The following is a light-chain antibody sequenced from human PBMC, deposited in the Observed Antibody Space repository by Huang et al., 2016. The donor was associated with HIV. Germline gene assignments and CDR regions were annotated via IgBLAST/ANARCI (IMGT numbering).Light chain of an antibody. V-gene: IGKV1-33*01. CDR2: DAS. Sequence: DIQMTQSPSSLSASVGDRVTITCQASQDISKYLNWYQQKQGKAPKLLIYDASNLETGVPSRFSGSGSGTHFTFTVSSLQPEDIATYYCQQYDNVPPTFGQGTRVEIK. J-gene: IGKJ1*01. CDR1: QDISKY. CDR3: QQYDNVPPT.